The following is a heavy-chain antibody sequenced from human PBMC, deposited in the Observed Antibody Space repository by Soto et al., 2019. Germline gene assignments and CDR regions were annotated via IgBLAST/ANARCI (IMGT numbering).Heavy chain of an antibody. Sequence: SETLSLTCTVSGAPFSRGGYYWSWIRQHPGKGLEWIGYIYYTGSHYYNPSLLDRVSMSVDTSKNQFSLNLNSASAADTAVYFCARGFIAEAGRVGWFDPWGQGTPVTVSS. D-gene: IGHD6-13*01. CDR1: GAPFSRGGYY. CDR2: IYYTGSH. CDR3: ARGFIAEAGRVGWFDP. V-gene: IGHV4-31*03. J-gene: IGHJ5*02.